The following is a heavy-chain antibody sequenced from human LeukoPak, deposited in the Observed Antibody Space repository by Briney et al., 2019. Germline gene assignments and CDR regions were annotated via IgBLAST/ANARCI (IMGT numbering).Heavy chain of an antibody. CDR1: GFSLSTSGVG. V-gene: IGHV2-5*02. D-gene: IGHD3-3*01. J-gene: IGHJ4*02. CDR3: AHSDTISPPRYWDY. CDR2: IYWDDDK. Sequence: SGPALVKPTQTLTLTCTFSGFSLSTSGVGVCWIRQPPGKALEWLALIYWDDDKRYSPSLKSRLTITKDTSKNQVVLTMTNMDPVYTATYYCAHSDTISPPRYWDYWGQGTLVTVSS.